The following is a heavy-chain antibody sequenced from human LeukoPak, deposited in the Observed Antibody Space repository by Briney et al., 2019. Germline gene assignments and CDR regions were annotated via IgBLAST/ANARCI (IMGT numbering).Heavy chain of an antibody. D-gene: IGHD6-13*01. J-gene: IGHJ5*02. V-gene: IGHV4-4*07. Sequence: PSETLSLTYTVSGGSISSYYWSWIRQPAGKGLEWIGRVHTSGNTNYNPSLKSRVSMSVDTSKNQFSLRLSSVTAADTAVYYCARDVYSSTSWLDPWGHGTLVTVSS. CDR1: GGSISSYY. CDR3: ARDVYSSTSWLDP. CDR2: VHTSGNT.